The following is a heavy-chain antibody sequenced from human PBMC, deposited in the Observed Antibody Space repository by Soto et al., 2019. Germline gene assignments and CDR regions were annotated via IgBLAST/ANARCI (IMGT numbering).Heavy chain of an antibody. D-gene: IGHD3-3*01. J-gene: IGHJ4*02. V-gene: IGHV4-59*04. CDR2: IYNGGST. Sequence: SETLSLTCTVSGGSMRSYYWNWLRQPAGKGLEWIGYIYNGGSTYYRPSLESRMHMSLDATRNHYSLRLTSVTAADTAVYFCARAPVGLDTISYFDYWGQGKLVTVSS. CDR3: ARAPVGLDTISYFDY. CDR1: GGSMRSYY.